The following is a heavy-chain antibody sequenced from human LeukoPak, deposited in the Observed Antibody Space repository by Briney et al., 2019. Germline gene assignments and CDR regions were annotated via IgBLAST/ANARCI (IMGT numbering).Heavy chain of an antibody. D-gene: IGHD4-11*01. CDR1: GGSINSYY. CDR2: TYYTGAT. CDR3: ARDRRESSKANDAFDI. Sequence: SETLSLTCSVSGGSINSYYWSWIRQPPGKGLAWIGYTYYTGATNYNPSLESRVTISIDRSKRQLSLELRSVTAADTAVYYCARDRRESSKANDAFDIWGQGTMVTVSP. V-gene: IGHV4-59*01. J-gene: IGHJ3*02.